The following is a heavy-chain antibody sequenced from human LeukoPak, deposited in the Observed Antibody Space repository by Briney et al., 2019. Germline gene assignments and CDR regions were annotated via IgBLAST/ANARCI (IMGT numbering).Heavy chain of an antibody. D-gene: IGHD6-13*01. Sequence: GASVKVSCKXSGYTFTSYDINWVRQATGQGLEWMGWMNPNSGNTGYSQKFQGRVTMTRNTSISTAYMELSSLRSEDTAVYYCARAPARGRAAAGTSRDAFDIWGQGTMVTVSS. CDR2: MNPNSGNT. J-gene: IGHJ3*02. V-gene: IGHV1-8*01. CDR1: GYTFTSYD. CDR3: ARAPARGRAAAGTSRDAFDI.